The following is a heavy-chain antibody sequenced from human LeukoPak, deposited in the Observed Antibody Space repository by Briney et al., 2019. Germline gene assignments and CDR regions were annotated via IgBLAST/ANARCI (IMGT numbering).Heavy chain of an antibody. CDR3: AKEGGSQNYYYYYMDV. Sequence: QPGGSLRLSCAASGFTFSSYVMHWVRQAPGKGLEWVAFIRYDGSNKYYADSVRGRFTISRDNSKTKLFLQMNSLRAEDTAVYYCAKEGGSQNYYYYYMDVWGKGTTVTVSS. J-gene: IGHJ6*03. CDR1: GFTFSSYV. V-gene: IGHV3-30*02. D-gene: IGHD1-26*01. CDR2: IRYDGSNK.